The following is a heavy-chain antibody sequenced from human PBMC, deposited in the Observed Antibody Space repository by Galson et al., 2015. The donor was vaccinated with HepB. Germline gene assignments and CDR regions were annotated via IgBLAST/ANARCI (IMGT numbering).Heavy chain of an antibody. CDR1: GYTFTGYY. Sequence: SVKVSCKASGYTFTGYYMHWVRQAPGQGLEWMGWINLNNGGTNYAQKFQGRVTMTRDTSLSTVYMELSRLRSDDTAVYYCAARITVAGQFDYWGQGTLVTVSS. CDR2: INLNNGGT. D-gene: IGHD6-19*01. J-gene: IGHJ4*02. V-gene: IGHV1-2*02. CDR3: AARITVAGQFDY.